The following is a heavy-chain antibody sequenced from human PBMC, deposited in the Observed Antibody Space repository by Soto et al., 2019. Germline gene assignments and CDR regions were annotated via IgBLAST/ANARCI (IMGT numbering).Heavy chain of an antibody. V-gene: IGHV4-34*01. Sequence: SETLSLTCAVYGGSFSGYYWSWIRQPPGKGLEWIGEINHSGSTNYNPSLKSRVTISVDTSKNQFSLKLSSVTAADTAVYYCARGSHSGYDYWGQGTLVTVSS. CDR2: INHSGST. J-gene: IGHJ4*02. D-gene: IGHD5-12*01. CDR3: ARGSHSGYDY. CDR1: GGSFSGYY.